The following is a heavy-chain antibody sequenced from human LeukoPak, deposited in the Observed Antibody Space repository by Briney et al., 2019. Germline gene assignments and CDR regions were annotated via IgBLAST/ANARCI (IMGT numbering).Heavy chain of an antibody. Sequence: ASVKVSCKASGYTFTSHGISWVRQAPGQGLEWMGWISAYDGNTNFVQKLQGRVTMSTDTSTSTAYMELRSLRSDDTAVYYCARAGRHYLDSSGSPFDRRGQGTLVTVSS. V-gene: IGHV1-18*01. CDR3: ARAGRHYLDSSGSPFDR. J-gene: IGHJ4*02. D-gene: IGHD3-22*01. CDR1: GYTFTSHG. CDR2: ISAYDGNT.